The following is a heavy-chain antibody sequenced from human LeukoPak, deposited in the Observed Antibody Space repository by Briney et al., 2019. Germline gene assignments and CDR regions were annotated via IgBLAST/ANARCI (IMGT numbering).Heavy chain of an antibody. CDR3: ARVGWFGELDAFDI. D-gene: IGHD3-10*01. CDR2: INHSGST. J-gene: IGHJ3*02. Sequence: SETLSLTCAVYGGSFSGYYWSWIRQPPGKGLEWIGEINHSGSTNYNPSLKSRVTISVDTSKNQFSLKLSSVTAADTAVYYCARVGWFGELDAFDIWGQGTMVTVSS. CDR1: GGSFSGYY. V-gene: IGHV4-34*01.